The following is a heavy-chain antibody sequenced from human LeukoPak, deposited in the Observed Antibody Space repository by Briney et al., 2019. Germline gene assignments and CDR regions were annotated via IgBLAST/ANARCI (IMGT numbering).Heavy chain of an antibody. V-gene: IGHV4-61*02. Sequence: SQTLSLTCTVSGGSISSGSYYWSWIRQPAGKGLEWIGRIYTSGSTNHNPSLKSRVTISVDTAKNQFSLKLTSVTAADTAVYYCARGSYYYDSSGYQTVDWFDPWGQGTLVTVSS. CDR2: IYTSGST. D-gene: IGHD3-22*01. CDR1: GGSISSGSYY. J-gene: IGHJ5*02. CDR3: ARGSYYYDSSGYQTVDWFDP.